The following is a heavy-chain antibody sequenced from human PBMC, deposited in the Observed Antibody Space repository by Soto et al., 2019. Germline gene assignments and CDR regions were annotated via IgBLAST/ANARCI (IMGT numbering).Heavy chain of an antibody. Sequence: VQLVQSGAEVREPGSSVKVSCKASGGTFNTSTITWVRQAPGQGLDYMGGVIPIYGSPYYARKFQGRVTITADVSTSTAYMVMNSLRSWDTAVYYCAGESALMTTVPLRHWGQGTMVTVSS. CDR2: VIPIYGSP. J-gene: IGHJ4*02. D-gene: IGHD4-17*01. V-gene: IGHV1-69*01. CDR1: GGTFNTST. CDR3: AGESALMTTVPLRH.